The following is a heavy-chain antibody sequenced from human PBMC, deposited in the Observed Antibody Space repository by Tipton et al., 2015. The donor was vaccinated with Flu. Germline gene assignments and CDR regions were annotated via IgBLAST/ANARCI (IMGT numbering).Heavy chain of an antibody. D-gene: IGHD2/OR15-2a*01. J-gene: IGHJ3*02. CDR2: INHSGST. CDR3: ARGYLSGAFDI. Sequence: TLSLTCAVYGGSFSGYYWSWIRQPPGKGLEWIGEINHSGSTNYNPSLKSRVTISVDTSKSQFSLKLSSVTAADTAVYYCARGYLSGAFDIWGQGTMVTVSS. V-gene: IGHV4-34*01. CDR1: GGSFSGYY.